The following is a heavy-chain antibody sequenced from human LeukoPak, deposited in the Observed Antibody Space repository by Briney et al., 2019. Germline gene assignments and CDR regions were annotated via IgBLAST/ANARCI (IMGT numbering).Heavy chain of an antibody. CDR1: GGSISSYY. D-gene: IGHD6-13*01. Sequence: SETLSLTCTVSGGSISSYYWCWIRQPAGRGLEWIGRIYTSGSTNYNPSLKSRVTMSVDTSKNQFSLKLSSVTAADTAVYYCARHYSSWYYFDYWGQGTPVPVSS. V-gene: IGHV4-4*07. J-gene: IGHJ4*02. CDR2: IYTSGST. CDR3: ARHYSSWYYFDY.